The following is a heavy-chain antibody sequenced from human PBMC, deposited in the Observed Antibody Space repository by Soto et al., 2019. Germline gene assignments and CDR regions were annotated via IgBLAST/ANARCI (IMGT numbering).Heavy chain of an antibody. D-gene: IGHD2-2*01. Sequence: QVQLQESGPGLVKPSQTLSLTCTVSGGSISSGGYYWSWIRQHPGKGLEWIGYIYYSGSTYYNPSLKRRVTISVDTSKNQFSLKLSSVTAADPAVYYCARGSVLVPAAMGPLYRYWGQGTLVTVSS. CDR2: IYYSGST. J-gene: IGHJ4*02. CDR3: ARGSVLVPAAMGPLYRY. CDR1: GGSISSGGYY. V-gene: IGHV4-31*03.